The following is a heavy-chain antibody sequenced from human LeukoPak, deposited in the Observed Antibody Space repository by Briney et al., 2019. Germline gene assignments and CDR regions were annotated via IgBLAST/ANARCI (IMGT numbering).Heavy chain of an antibody. V-gene: IGHV1-18*01. CDR2: ISAYNGNT. CDR1: GYTFTSYG. CDR3: ARANVLLWFGERYYMDV. J-gene: IGHJ6*03. Sequence: ASVKVSCKASGYTFTSYGISWVRQAPGQGLEWMGWISAYNGNTNYAQKLQGRVTMTTDTSTSTAYMELRSLRSDDTAVYYCARANVLLWFGERYYMDVGGKGTTVTISS. D-gene: IGHD3-10*01.